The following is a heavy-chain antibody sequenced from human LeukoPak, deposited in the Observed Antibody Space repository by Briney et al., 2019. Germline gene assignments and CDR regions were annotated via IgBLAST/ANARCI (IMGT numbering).Heavy chain of an antibody. D-gene: IGHD7-27*01. CDR2: IRYDGSNK. J-gene: IGHJ4*02. Sequence: GGSLRLSCAASGFTFSSYGMHWVRQAPGKGLEWVAFIRYDGSNKYYADSVKGRFTISRDNSKNTLYLQMNSLSAEDTAVYYCARTGDRKVDYWGQGTLVTVSS. V-gene: IGHV3-30*02. CDR3: ARTGDRKVDY. CDR1: GFTFSSYG.